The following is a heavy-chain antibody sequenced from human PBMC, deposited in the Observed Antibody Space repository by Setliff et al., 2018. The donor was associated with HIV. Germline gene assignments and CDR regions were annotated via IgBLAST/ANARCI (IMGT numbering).Heavy chain of an antibody. CDR3: ARGNYDTSDYYTNFYYYYMDV. CDR1: GDPISTYY. CDR2: VYYSGST. J-gene: IGHJ6*03. V-gene: IGHV4-59*01. Sequence: SETLSLTCSVSGDPISTYYWSWVRKPPGKGLEWIGYVYYSGSTSYSPSLRGRVTMSVDPSKNQFSLKLNSVTAADTAIYYCARGNYDTSDYYTNFYYYYMDVWGKGTAVTVS. D-gene: IGHD3-22*01.